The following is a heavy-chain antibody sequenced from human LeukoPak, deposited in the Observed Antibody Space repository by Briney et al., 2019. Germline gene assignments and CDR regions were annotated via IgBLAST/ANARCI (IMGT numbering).Heavy chain of an antibody. Sequence: ASVKVSCKASGYTFINYGISWVRQAPGQGLEWMGWISVYNGDTNYEQKFQGRVTMTTDTSTNTAYMELRSLRSDDTAVYYCARDGASWRASLITFYYDAMDIWGQGTTVTVSS. CDR1: GYTFINYG. J-gene: IGHJ6*02. D-gene: IGHD2/OR15-2a*01. V-gene: IGHV1-18*01. CDR3: ARDGASWRASLITFYYDAMDI. CDR2: ISVYNGDT.